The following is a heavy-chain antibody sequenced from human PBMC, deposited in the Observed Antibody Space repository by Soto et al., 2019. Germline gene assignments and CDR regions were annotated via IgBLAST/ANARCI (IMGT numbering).Heavy chain of an antibody. Sequence: PVGSLRLSCAASGFTFSSYAMSWVRQAPGKGLEWVSAISGSGGSTYYADSVKGRFTISRDNSKNTLYLQMNSLRAEDTAVYYCAKGLFNDFWSGYYESWFDPWGQGTLVTVSS. D-gene: IGHD3-3*01. CDR1: GFTFSSYA. CDR2: ISGSGGST. J-gene: IGHJ5*02. V-gene: IGHV3-23*01. CDR3: AKGLFNDFWSGYYESWFDP.